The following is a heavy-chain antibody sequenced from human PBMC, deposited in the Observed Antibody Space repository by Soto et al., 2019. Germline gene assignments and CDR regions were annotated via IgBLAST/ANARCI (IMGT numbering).Heavy chain of an antibody. J-gene: IGHJ4*02. V-gene: IGHV3-23*01. CDR3: AKETYSGPLDY. CDR1: GFTFSIYA. Sequence: GGSLRLSCAASGFTFSIYAVSWVRQAPGKGLEWVSSISGSGTSSYYADSVKGRFTISRDNSKNTLYLQMNSLRAEDTAVYYCAKETYSGPLDYWGQGTLVTVSS. D-gene: IGHD2-15*01. CDR2: ISGSGTSS.